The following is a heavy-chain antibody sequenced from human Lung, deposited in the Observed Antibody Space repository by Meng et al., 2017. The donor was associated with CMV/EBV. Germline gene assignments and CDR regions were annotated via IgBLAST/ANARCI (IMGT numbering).Heavy chain of an antibody. V-gene: IGHV3-20*04. CDR2: INWNGGST. CDR1: GFTFDDYG. D-gene: IGHD6-6*01. Sequence: GGSLGLXCAASGFTFDDYGMSWVRQAPGKGLEWVSGINWNGGSTGYADSVKGRFTISRDNAKNSLYLQMNSLRAEDTALYYCAREEYSSSSQAGQYYYYYYGMDVWXRGTTVTVSS. CDR3: AREEYSSSSQAGQYYYYYYGMDV. J-gene: IGHJ6*02.